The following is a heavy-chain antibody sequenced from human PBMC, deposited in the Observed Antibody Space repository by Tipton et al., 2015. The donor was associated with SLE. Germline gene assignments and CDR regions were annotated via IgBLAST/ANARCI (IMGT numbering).Heavy chain of an antibody. CDR1: GFTFTTYW. J-gene: IGHJ2*01. CDR2: INSDGSNT. D-gene: IGHD4-11*01. V-gene: IGHV3-74*01. CDR3: TRETTISTYWNFDL. Sequence: GSLRLSCEASGFTFTTYWIHWVRQVPRGGLVWVSRINSDGSNTWYADSVKGRFTISRDNAKNTVYLQMNSLRGDDTALYFCTRETTISTYWNFDLWGRGTLVTVSS.